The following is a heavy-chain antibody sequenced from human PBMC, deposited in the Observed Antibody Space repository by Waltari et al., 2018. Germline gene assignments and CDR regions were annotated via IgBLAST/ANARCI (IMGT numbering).Heavy chain of an antibody. Sequence: QVQLVQSGAEVQKPGASVKVSCKASGYTFSTYALQWGRPAPGQRLEWMGWINAGNGNTKYAQKFQGRVTIIRDTSASTVYMELSSLRSEDTAVYYCAREHDTLTGYSMDVWGQGTTVTVSS. CDR3: AREHDTLTGYSMDV. J-gene: IGHJ6*02. V-gene: IGHV1-3*01. D-gene: IGHD3-9*01. CDR1: GYTFSTYA. CDR2: INAGNGNT.